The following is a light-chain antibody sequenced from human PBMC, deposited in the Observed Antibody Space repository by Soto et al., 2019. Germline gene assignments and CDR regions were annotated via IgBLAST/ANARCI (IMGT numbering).Light chain of an antibody. J-gene: IGKJ1*01. CDR1: QSVSNW. Sequence: DIQVTQSPSTLSASVGDRVTITCRASQSVSNWLAWYQQKAGKAPKLLIYKASSLQSGVPSRFSGSGSGTEFTLTISSLQPDDFATYYCQQYSTYSSFGQGTKVEIK. V-gene: IGKV1-5*03. CDR2: KAS. CDR3: QQYSTYSS.